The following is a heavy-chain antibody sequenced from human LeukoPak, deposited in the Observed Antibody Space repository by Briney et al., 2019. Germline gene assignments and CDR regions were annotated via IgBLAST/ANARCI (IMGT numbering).Heavy chain of an antibody. V-gene: IGHV1-24*01. CDR3: ATDLASSTKDLDY. Sequence: ASVKVSCKVSGYTLAKLSMHWVRQAPGKGLEWMGGFDPEDGETIYAQKFQGRVTMTEDTSTDTAYMELSSLRSEDTAVYYCATDLASSTKDLDYWGQGTLVTVSS. J-gene: IGHJ4*02. CDR2: FDPEDGET. D-gene: IGHD1-26*01. CDR1: GYTLAKLS.